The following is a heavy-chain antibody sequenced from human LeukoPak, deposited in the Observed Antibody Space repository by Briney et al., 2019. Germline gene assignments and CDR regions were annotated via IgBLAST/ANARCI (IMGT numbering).Heavy chain of an antibody. J-gene: IGHJ3*01. Sequence: SLRLSCAASGFTFDDYAMYWVRQSPGKGLEWVSGISWNSGNIGYADSVKGRFTISRDNAKNSLFLQMNSLRAEDTAVYYCARNLVVVVAATIAFDAWGQGTMVTVSS. CDR1: GFTFDDYA. CDR2: ISWNSGNI. D-gene: IGHD2-15*01. CDR3: ARNLVVVVAATIAFDA. V-gene: IGHV3-9*01.